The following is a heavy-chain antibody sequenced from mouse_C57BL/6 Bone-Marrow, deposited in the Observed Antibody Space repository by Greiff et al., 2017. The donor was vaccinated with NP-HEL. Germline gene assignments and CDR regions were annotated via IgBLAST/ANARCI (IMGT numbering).Heavy chain of an antibody. CDR2: IDPSDSYT. D-gene: IGHD3-3*01. CDR1: GYTFTSYW. CDR3: ARRGRAY. Sequence: VQLQQPGAELVKPGASVKLSCKASGYTFTSYWMQWVKQRPGQGLEWIGEIDPSDSYTNYNQKFKGKATLTVDTSSSTAYMQLSSLTSEDSAVYYCARRGRAYWGQGTLVTDSA. V-gene: IGHV1-50*01. J-gene: IGHJ3*01.